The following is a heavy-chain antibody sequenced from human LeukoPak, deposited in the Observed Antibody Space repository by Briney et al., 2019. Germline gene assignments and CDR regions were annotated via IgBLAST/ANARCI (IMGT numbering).Heavy chain of an antibody. CDR2: INPSGGRT. Sequence: GASVKASCKASGYTFANYYMHWVRQAPGQGLEWMGMINPSGGRTTYAQKFQGRVTMTRDTSTSTLYMELSSLRSEDTAVYYCARDPPQLDAFDIWGQGTVVTVSS. CDR1: GYTFANYY. CDR3: ARDPPQLDAFDI. D-gene: IGHD3-10*01. V-gene: IGHV1-46*01. J-gene: IGHJ3*02.